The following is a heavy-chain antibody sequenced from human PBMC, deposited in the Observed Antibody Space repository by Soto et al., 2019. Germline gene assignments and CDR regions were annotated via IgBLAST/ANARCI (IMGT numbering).Heavy chain of an antibody. CDR1: GYTFSNYG. J-gene: IGHJ4*02. D-gene: IGHD5-18*01. CDR2: ISTYNGDT. CDR3: ARDGNFAFRGYSFAFDL. Sequence: ASVKVSCKASGYTFSNYGIAWVRQAPGQGLEWMGWISTYNGDTHYAQGLQGRVTMTTDTSTSTAYLELRSLRSDDTAMYYCARDGNFAFRGYSFAFDLWGQGTLVTVSS. V-gene: IGHV1-18*04.